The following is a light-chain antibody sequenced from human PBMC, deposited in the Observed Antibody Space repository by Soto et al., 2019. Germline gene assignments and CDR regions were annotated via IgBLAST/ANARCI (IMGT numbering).Light chain of an antibody. J-gene: IGLJ2*01. CDR2: DVG. CDR1: SSDVGTYNY. V-gene: IGLV2-14*03. CDR3: SSYRSSDTQV. Sequence: QSALTQPASVSGSPGQSITISCTGTSSDVGTYNYVSWYQQHPGKAPKLMIYDVGNRPSGVSNRFSGSKSGNTASLTISGLQAEDEADYYCSSYRSSDTQVFGGGTKLTVL.